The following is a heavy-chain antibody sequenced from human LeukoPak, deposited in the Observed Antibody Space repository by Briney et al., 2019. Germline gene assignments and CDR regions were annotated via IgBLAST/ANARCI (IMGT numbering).Heavy chain of an antibody. D-gene: IGHD6-19*01. Sequence: GASVKVSCKASGYTFTSYGISRVRQAPGQGLEWMGWISAYNGNTNYAQKLQGRVTMTTDTSTSTAYMELRSLRSDDTAVYYCARDLPRIAVAGTGDYWGQGTLVTVSS. J-gene: IGHJ4*02. CDR1: GYTFTSYG. CDR3: ARDLPRIAVAGTGDY. V-gene: IGHV1-18*01. CDR2: ISAYNGNT.